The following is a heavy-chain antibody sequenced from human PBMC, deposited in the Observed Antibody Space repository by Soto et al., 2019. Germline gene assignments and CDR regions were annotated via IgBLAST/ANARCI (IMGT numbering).Heavy chain of an antibody. Sequence: QVQLQESGPGLVKPSETLSLTCTVSGGSVSSGSYYWSWIRQPPGKRLEWIGYIYYSGSTNYNPSLKSRVTISVDTSKNQFSLKLSSVTAADTAVYYCARGGSSWYAIDYWGQGTLVTVSS. CDR2: IYYSGST. J-gene: IGHJ4*02. V-gene: IGHV4-61*01. CDR3: ARGGSSWYAIDY. CDR1: GGSVSSGSYY. D-gene: IGHD6-13*01.